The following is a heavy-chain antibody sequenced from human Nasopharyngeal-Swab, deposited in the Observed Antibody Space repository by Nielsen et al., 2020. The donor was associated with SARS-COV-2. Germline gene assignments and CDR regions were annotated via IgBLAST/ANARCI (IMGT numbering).Heavy chain of an antibody. CDR2: ASSDGRNK. J-gene: IGHJ6*02. D-gene: IGHD3-3*01. V-gene: IGHV3-30*04. CDR1: GFSFSSYA. CDR3: ARDGLDYDFWSAYCMDV. Sequence: GESLKISCAASGFSFSSYAMHWVRQAPGKGLEWVAVASSDGRNKYYADSVKGRFTVSRDNAKNSFSLQMNSLRAEDTAVYYCARDGLDYDFWSAYCMDVWGQGTTVTVSS.